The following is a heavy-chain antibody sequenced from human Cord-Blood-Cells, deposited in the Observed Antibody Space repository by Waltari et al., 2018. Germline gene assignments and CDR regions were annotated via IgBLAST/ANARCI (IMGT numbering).Heavy chain of an antibody. CDR3: ATAQRTIFGVVTITDAFDI. D-gene: IGHD3-3*01. V-gene: IGHV1-24*01. Sequence: QVQLVQSGAEVKKPGASVKVSCKVSGYTLTELSMHWVRQAPGKGLEWMGGFDPEDGETIYAQKFQGRVTMTEDTSTDTAYMELSSLRSEDTAVYYCATAQRTIFGVVTITDAFDIWGQGTMVTVSS. CDR2: FDPEDGET. J-gene: IGHJ3*02. CDR1: GYTLTELS.